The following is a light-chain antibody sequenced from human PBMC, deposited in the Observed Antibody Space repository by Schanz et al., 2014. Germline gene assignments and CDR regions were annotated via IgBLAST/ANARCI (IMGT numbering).Light chain of an antibody. CDR3: QQYSKSPLT. Sequence: EIVLTQSPGTLSLSPGERATLSCKASQSISGYDLAWYQQKPGQAPRLLIYGAFDRATGIPDRFSGSGSGTVFTLTISRLEPEDFAVYYCQQYSKSPLTFGGGTKVEIK. CDR1: QSISGYD. J-gene: IGKJ4*01. V-gene: IGKV3-20*01. CDR2: GAF.